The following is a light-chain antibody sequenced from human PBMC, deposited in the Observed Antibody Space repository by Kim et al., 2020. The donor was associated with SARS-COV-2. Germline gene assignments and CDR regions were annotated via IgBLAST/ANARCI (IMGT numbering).Light chain of an antibody. CDR1: QSIGNS. CDR2: KAS. CDR3: QQYSRFALT. V-gene: IGKV1-5*03. Sequence: ASVGDRVTITCRASQSIGNSLAWYQQNPGKAPRLLIYKASGLQNGVPSRFSGSGSGTDFTLTISSLQPDDFATYYCQQYSRFALTFGGGTKVDIK. J-gene: IGKJ4*01.